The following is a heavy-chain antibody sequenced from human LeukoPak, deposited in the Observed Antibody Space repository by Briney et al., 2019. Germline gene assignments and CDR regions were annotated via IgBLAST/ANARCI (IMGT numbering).Heavy chain of an antibody. CDR1: GGTFSSYA. Sequence: GASVKVSCKASGGTFSSYAISWVRQAPGQGLEWMGRIIPIFGTANYAQKFQGRVTITTDESTSTAYMELSSLRSEDTALYYCARDDSSGYLADYWGQGTLVTVSS. D-gene: IGHD3-22*01. CDR2: IIPIFGTA. CDR3: ARDDSSGYLADY. V-gene: IGHV1-69*05. J-gene: IGHJ4*02.